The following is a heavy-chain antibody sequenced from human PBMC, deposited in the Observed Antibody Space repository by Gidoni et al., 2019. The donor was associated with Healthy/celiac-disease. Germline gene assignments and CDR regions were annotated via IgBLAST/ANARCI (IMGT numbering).Heavy chain of an antibody. J-gene: IGHJ4*02. D-gene: IGHD5-18*01. V-gene: IGHV4-39*01. CDR1: GGSISRSSYY. Sequence: QLQLQESGPGLVKPSETLSLTCTVSGGSISRSSYYWGWIRQPPGKGLEWIGSIYYSGSTYYNPSLKSRVTISVDTSKNQFSLKLSSVTAADTAVYYCARLGYSYGSVFDYWGQGTLVTVSS. CDR2: IYYSGST. CDR3: ARLGYSYGSVFDY.